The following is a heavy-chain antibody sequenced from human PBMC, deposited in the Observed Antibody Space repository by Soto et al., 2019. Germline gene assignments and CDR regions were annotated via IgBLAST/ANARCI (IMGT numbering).Heavy chain of an antibody. CDR1: GGTFSSYA. CDR3: ARDLRAAISSGYYGMDV. V-gene: IGHV1-69*13. D-gene: IGHD2-2*01. CDR2: IIPIFGTA. Sequence: EASVKVSCKASGGTFSSYAISWVRQAPGQGLEWMGGIIPIFGTANYAQKFQGRVTITADESTSTAYMELSSLRSEDTAVYYCARDLRAAISSGYYGMDVWGQGXTVTVYS. J-gene: IGHJ6*02.